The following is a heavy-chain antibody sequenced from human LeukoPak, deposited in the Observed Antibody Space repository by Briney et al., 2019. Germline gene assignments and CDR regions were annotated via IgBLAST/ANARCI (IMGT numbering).Heavy chain of an antibody. J-gene: IGHJ4*02. V-gene: IGHV4-39*01. D-gene: IGHD5-24*01. CDR3: ARARWLQLKSFDY. Sequence: SETLSLTCTVSGGSISSSSYYWGWIRQPPGKGLEWIGSIYYSGSTYYNPSLKSRVTISVDTSKNQFSLKLSSVTAADTAVYYCARARWLQLKSFDYWGQGTLVTVSS. CDR1: GGSISSSSYY. CDR2: IYYSGST.